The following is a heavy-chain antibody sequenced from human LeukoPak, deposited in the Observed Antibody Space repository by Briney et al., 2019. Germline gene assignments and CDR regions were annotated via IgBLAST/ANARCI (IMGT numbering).Heavy chain of an antibody. CDR2: INPNSGGT. J-gene: IGHJ6*03. CDR3: ARGATVTTFYYYYYMDV. V-gene: IGHV1-2*02. Sequence: ASVKVSCKASGYTFTGYYMHWVRQAPGQGLEWMGWINPNSGGTNYAQKFQGRVTMTRDTSISTAYMELSRLRSDDTAVYYCARGATVTTFYYYYYMDVWGKGTTVTVSS. D-gene: IGHD4-17*01. CDR1: GYTFTGYY.